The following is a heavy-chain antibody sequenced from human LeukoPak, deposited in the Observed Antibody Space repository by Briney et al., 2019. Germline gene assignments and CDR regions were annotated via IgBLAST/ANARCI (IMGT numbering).Heavy chain of an antibody. V-gene: IGHV4-34*01. D-gene: IGHD5-24*01. CDR1: GGSFSGYY. CDR2: INHSGST. J-gene: IGHJ4*02. Sequence: SETLSLTCAVYGGSFSGYYWRWIRQPPGKGLEWIGEINHSGSTNYNPSLKSRVTISVDPSKNQCSLKLSSVTAADTAVYYCARGQGDGYNVSPPYYFDYWGQGTLVTVSS. CDR3: ARGQGDGYNVSPPYYFDY.